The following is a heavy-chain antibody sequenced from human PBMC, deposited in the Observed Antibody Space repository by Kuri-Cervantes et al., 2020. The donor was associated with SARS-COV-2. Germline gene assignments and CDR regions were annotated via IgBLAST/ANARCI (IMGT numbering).Heavy chain of an antibody. CDR2: ISIRSSYI. V-gene: IGHV3-21*04. Sequence: GGSLRLSCATSGFTFNSYTMHWVRQAPGKGLGWVSSISIRSSYIYYADSVKGRFTISRDNAKNSLYLQMNSLRAEDTAVYYCARAPYGDYDWYFDLWGHGTLVTVSS. J-gene: IGHJ2*01. D-gene: IGHD4-17*01. CDR3: ARAPYGDYDWYFDL. CDR1: GFTFNSYT.